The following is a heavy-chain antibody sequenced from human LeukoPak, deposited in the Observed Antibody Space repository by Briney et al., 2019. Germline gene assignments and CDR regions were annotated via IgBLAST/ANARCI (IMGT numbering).Heavy chain of an antibody. V-gene: IGHV3-21*01. J-gene: IGHJ4*02. D-gene: IGHD5-12*01. CDR2: ISSSSSYI. Sequence: GGSLRLSCAASGFTFSSYWMSWVRQAPRKGLEWVSSISSSSSYIYYADSVKGRFTISRDNAKNSLYLQMNSLRAEDTAVYYCARDHGGLRLNYWGQGTLVTVSS. CDR1: GFTFSSYW. CDR3: ARDHGGLRLNY.